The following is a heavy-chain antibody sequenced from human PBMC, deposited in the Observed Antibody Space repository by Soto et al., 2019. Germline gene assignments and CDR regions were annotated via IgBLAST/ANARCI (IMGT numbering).Heavy chain of an antibody. D-gene: IGHD1-26*01. CDR2: IYYSGST. J-gene: IGHJ4*02. CDR3: ARHRGGVTTIDY. CDR1: GGSISSSSYY. V-gene: IGHV4-39*01. Sequence: SETLSLTCTVSGGSISSSSYYWGWIRQPPGKGLEWIGSIYYSGSTYYNPSLKSRVTISVDTSKNQFSLRLSSVTAADTAVYYCARHRGGVTTIDYWGQGTLVTVSS.